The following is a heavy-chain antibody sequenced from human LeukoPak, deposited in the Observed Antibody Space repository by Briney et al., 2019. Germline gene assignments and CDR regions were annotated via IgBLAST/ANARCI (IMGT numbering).Heavy chain of an antibody. CDR3: ARASGCTYYSGVDY. J-gene: IGHJ4*01. CDR1: RFTFSSYA. Sequence: GGSLRLSCAASRFTFSSYAMSWVRQAPGKGLEWVSAISGSGGSTYYADSVKGRFTISRDNSKNTLSLQMSSLRAEDTAVYYCARASGCTYYSGVDYWGQGTLVTVSS. CDR2: ISGSGGST. D-gene: IGHD1-26*01. V-gene: IGHV3-23*01.